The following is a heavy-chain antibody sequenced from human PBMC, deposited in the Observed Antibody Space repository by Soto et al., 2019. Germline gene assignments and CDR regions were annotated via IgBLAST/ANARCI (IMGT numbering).Heavy chain of an antibody. CDR2: ISAYNGNT. CDR1: GYTFTSYG. J-gene: IGHJ4*02. CDR3: ARVVVKEDDYGDYGPFDY. D-gene: IGHD4-17*01. Sequence: ASVKVSCKASGYTFTSYGISWVRQAPGQGLEWMGWISAYNGNTNYAQKLQGRVTMTTDTSTSTAYMELRSLRSDDTAVYYCARVVVKEDDYGDYGPFDYWGQGTLVTVSS. V-gene: IGHV1-18*01.